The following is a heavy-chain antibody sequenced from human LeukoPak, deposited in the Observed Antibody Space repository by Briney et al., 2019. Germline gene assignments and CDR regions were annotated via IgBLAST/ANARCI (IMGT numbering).Heavy chain of an antibody. J-gene: IGHJ4*02. Sequence: SETLSLTCAVYGGSFSGYYWSWIRQPPGKGLEWIGEIDHSGSTNYNPSLKSRVTISVDTSKNQFSLKLNSVTAADTAVYYCARGTPSGYYYCDFWGQGTLVTVSS. V-gene: IGHV4-34*01. CDR2: IDHSGST. D-gene: IGHD3-22*01. CDR1: GGSFSGYY. CDR3: ARGTPSGYYYCDF.